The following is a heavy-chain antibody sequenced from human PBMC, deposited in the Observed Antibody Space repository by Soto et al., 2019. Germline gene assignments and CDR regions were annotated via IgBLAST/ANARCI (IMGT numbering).Heavy chain of an antibody. V-gene: IGHV3-23*01. J-gene: IGHJ4*02. CDR2: ISGSGGST. CDR1: GFTFSSYA. D-gene: IGHD3-10*01. Sequence: GGSLRLSCAASGFTFSSYAMSWVRQAPGKGLEWVSAISGSGGSTYYADSVQGRFTISRDNSKNTLYLQMNSLRAEDTAVYYCAKKGELLWFGELLYYFDYWGQGTLVTVSS. CDR3: AKKGELLWFGELLYYFDY.